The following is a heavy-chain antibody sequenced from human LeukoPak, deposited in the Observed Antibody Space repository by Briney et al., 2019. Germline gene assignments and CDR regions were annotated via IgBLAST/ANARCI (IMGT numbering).Heavy chain of an antibody. CDR1: GGSIRSSSYY. V-gene: IGHV4-39*07. CDR3: AREGGFYRPLDY. D-gene: IGHD6-25*01. CDR2: VHLDGRT. Sequence: SETLSLTCTVSGGSIRSSSYYWDWIRQPPGKGLEWIGEVHLDGRTNYNPSLKSRLVMSADLPENHISLKLTSVTAADTAVYYCAREGGFYRPLDYSGQGTLVTVSS. J-gene: IGHJ4*02.